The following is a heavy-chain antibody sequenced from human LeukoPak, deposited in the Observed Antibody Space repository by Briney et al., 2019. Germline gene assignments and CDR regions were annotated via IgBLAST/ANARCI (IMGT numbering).Heavy chain of an antibody. D-gene: IGHD4-17*01. Sequence: ASVKVSCKASGYTFTGYYMHWVRQAPGQGLEWMGRINPNSGGTNYAQKFQGRATMTRDTSISTAYMELSRLRSDDTAVYYCARDTVTTNPSPSFDYWGQGTLVTVSS. CDR3: ARDTVTTNPSPSFDY. CDR1: GYTFTGYY. J-gene: IGHJ4*02. CDR2: INPNSGGT. V-gene: IGHV1-2*06.